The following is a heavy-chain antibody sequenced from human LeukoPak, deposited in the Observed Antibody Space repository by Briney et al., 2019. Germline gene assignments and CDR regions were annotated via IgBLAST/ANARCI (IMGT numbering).Heavy chain of an antibody. Sequence: GGSLRLSCAASGFTFSSHAMHWVRQAPGKGLEYVSAISSNGGSTYYANSVKGRFTISRDSSKNTPYLQMGSLRAEDMAVYYCAREGLEENWGQGTLVTVSS. CDR3: AREGLEEN. J-gene: IGHJ4*02. D-gene: IGHD3-3*01. CDR2: ISSNGGST. V-gene: IGHV3-64*01. CDR1: GFTFSSHA.